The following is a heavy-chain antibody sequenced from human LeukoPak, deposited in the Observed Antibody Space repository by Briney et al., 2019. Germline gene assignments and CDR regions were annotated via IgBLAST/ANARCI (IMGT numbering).Heavy chain of an antibody. V-gene: IGHV3-21*01. CDR3: ARDLTGLVLDY. D-gene: IGHD1-14*01. Sequence: GGSLSLSCAASRFSFSSYSMNWVRQAPGKGLEWVSSISSSSNYIHYADSVKGRFTISRDNAKNSLYLQMNSLRAEDTAVYYCARDLTGLVLDYWGQGTLVTVSS. J-gene: IGHJ4*02. CDR2: ISSSSNYI. CDR1: RFSFSSYS.